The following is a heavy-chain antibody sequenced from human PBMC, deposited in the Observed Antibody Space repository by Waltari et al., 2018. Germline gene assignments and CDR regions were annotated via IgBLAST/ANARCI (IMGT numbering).Heavy chain of an antibody. D-gene: IGHD1-26*01. CDR2: VDPENGEA. CDR3: AADQSGSGSFDY. J-gene: IGHJ4*02. Sequence: EVQLVQSGTEVKEPGASVKISCKASGYTFTGYYLHWVRQAPGKGLEWLGRVDPENGEADFVENFQARVTITRDTSTDTAYMELSSLRSEDTAVYYCAADQSGSGSFDYWGQGVLVTVSS. V-gene: IGHV1-69-2*01. CDR1: GYTFTGYY.